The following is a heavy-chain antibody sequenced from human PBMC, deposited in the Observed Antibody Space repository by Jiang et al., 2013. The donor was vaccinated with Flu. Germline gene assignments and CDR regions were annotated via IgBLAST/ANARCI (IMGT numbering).Heavy chain of an antibody. CDR2: ISGSGGST. CDR1: GFTFSSYA. V-gene: IGHV3-23*01. Sequence: QLLESGGGLVQPGGSLRLSCAASGFTFSSYAMSWVRPAPGKGLEWVSAISGSGGSTYYADSVKGRFTISRDNSKNTLYLQMNSLRAEDTAVYYCAKGNDILTGYLNYWGQGTLVTVSS. CDR3: AKGNDILTGYLNY. J-gene: IGHJ4*02. D-gene: IGHD3-9*01.